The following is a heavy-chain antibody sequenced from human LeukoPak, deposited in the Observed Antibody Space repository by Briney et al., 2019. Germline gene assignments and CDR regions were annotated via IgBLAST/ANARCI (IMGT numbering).Heavy chain of an antibody. D-gene: IGHD3-9*01. CDR2: INHSGST. CDR3: ARGPPLRYFDWSYYFDY. J-gene: IGHJ4*02. Sequence: SETLSLTCAVYGGSFSGYYWSWIRQPPGKGLEWIGEINHSGSTNYNPSLKSRVTISVDTSKNQFPLKLSSVTAADTAVYYCARGPPLRYFDWSYYFDYWGQGTLVTVSS. V-gene: IGHV4-34*01. CDR1: GGSFSGYY.